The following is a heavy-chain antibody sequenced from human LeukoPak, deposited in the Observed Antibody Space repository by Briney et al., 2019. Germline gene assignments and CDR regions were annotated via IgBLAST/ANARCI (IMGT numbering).Heavy chain of an antibody. J-gene: IGHJ5*02. V-gene: IGHV3-21*01. Sequence: GGSLRLSCAASGFTFDDYGVSWVRQAPGKGLEWVSSISSSSSYIYYADSVKGRFTISRDNAKNSLYLQMNSLRAEDTAVYYCARSRRNYGSGSYNRPFDPWGQGTLVTVSS. D-gene: IGHD3-10*01. CDR2: ISSSSSYI. CDR3: ARSRRNYGSGSYNRPFDP. CDR1: GFTFDDYG.